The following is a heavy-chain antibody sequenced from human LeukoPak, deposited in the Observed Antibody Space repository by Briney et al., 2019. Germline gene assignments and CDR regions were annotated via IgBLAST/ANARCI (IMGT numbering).Heavy chain of an antibody. D-gene: IGHD5-24*01. CDR2: IYYSGST. CDR1: GGSISSYY. J-gene: IGHJ4*02. CDR3: AGSRDGYNYVADY. Sequence: PSETLSLTCTVSGGSISSYYWSRIRQPPGKGLEWIGYIYYSGSTNYNPSLKSRVTISVDTSKNQFSLKLSSVTAADTAVYYCAGSRDGYNYVADYWGQGTLVTVSS. V-gene: IGHV4-59*08.